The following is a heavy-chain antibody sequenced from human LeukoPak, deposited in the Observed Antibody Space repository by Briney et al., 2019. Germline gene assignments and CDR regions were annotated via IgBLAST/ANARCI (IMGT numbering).Heavy chain of an antibody. V-gene: IGHV3-21*01. Sequence: GGSLRLSCAASGFTFSSYNVNWVRQAPGKGLEWVSSISSSATYIFYADSAKGRFTISRDNAKSSLYLQMNSLRAEDTAVYYCARDIMVGAHFDFWGQGTLVTVSS. CDR2: ISSSATYI. CDR1: GFTFSSYN. CDR3: ARDIMVGAHFDF. J-gene: IGHJ4*02. D-gene: IGHD1-26*01.